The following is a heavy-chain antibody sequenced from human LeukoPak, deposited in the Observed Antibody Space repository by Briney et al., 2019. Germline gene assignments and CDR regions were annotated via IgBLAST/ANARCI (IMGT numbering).Heavy chain of an antibody. J-gene: IGHJ3*02. CDR1: GGSIISYY. V-gene: IGHV4-59*01. CDR3: ASPGYYYGSGSVDDAFDI. Sequence: PSETLSLTCTVSGGSIISYYWSWVRQPPGKGLEWIGYIYHSGSTNYNPSLKSRVTISVDTSKNQFSLKLSSVTAADTAVYYCASPGYYYGSGSVDDAFDIWGQGTMVTVSS. D-gene: IGHD3-10*01. CDR2: IYHSGST.